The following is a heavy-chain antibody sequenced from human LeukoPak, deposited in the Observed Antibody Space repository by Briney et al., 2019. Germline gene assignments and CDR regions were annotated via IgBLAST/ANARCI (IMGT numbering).Heavy chain of an antibody. V-gene: IGHV6-1*01. CDR2: TYSGSKWYN. Sequence: LQTLSLTSAISGDSASSNSAACDWIRQSPSSVIEWLGRTYSGSKWYNDYAVSVKSPITINPDTSKNQFSLQLSSVTPEDTAVYYCAREDIVVVPAARSNNDDYYYGMDVWGKGTTVTVSS. J-gene: IGHJ6*04. CDR1: GDSASSNSAA. CDR3: AREDIVVVPAARSNNDDYYYGMDV. D-gene: IGHD2-2*01.